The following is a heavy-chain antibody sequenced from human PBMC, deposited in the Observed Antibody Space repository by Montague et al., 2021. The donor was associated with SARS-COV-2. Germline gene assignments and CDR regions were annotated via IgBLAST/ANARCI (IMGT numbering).Heavy chain of an antibody. V-gene: IGHV4-34*01. Sequence: SETLSLTCAVYGGSFSGYYWSWTRQPPGKGLEWIGEINHSGSTNYNPSLKSRVTISVDTSKNQFSLKLSSVTAADTAVYYCARVRDCGSGTSLGMDAWGHGTPVTVSS. CDR1: GGSFSGYY. CDR3: ARVRDCGSGTSLGMDA. J-gene: IGHJ6*02. D-gene: IGHD3-10*01. CDR2: INHSGST.